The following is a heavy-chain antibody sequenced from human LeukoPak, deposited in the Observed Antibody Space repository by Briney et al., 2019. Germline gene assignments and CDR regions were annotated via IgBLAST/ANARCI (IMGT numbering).Heavy chain of an antibody. V-gene: IGHV4-59*10. CDR1: GASISNSH. J-gene: IGHJ4*02. Sequence: PSETLSLTCDVSGASISNSHWTWIRQPAGKGLEWIGRIDGSGNTIYSPSLKNRVTMSVDTSKKQFSLKLGSVTAADTAFYYCARWCSSSSCYGRYDYWGQGTPVTVSS. CDR3: ARWCSSSSCYGRYDY. CDR2: IDGSGNT. D-gene: IGHD2-2*01.